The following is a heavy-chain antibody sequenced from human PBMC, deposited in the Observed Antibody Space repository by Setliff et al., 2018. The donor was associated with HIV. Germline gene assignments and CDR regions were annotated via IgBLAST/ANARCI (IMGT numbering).Heavy chain of an antibody. D-gene: IGHD2-15*01. Sequence: GALRLSCAASGFTFSSYAMHWVRQAPGKGLEYASSISSNGGNTYYASSLKGRFTISRDNSKNSLYLQMNNLRAEDTAVYYCARDATRGGDMDVWGKGITVTVSS. CDR3: ARDATRGGDMDV. CDR1: GFTFSSYA. CDR2: ISSNGGNT. V-gene: IGHV3-64*01. J-gene: IGHJ6*03.